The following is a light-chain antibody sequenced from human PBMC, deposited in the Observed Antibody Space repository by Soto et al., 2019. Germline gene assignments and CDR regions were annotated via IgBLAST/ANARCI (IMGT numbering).Light chain of an antibody. Sequence: DIQMTQSPSSLSASVGDRVTITCRASQSISNYLNWYQQKPGKVPKLLIYAASTLQSGVPSRFSGSGSGTDFTLTISSLQPEDFATYSCQQSYTTLFTFGPGTNVDIK. V-gene: IGKV1-39*01. CDR3: QQSYTTLFT. CDR1: QSISNY. CDR2: AAS. J-gene: IGKJ3*01.